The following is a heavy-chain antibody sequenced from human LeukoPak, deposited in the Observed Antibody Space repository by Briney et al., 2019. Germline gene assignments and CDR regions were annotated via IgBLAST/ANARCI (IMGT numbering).Heavy chain of an antibody. CDR2: IIPIFGTA. Sequence: GSSVKVFCKASGGTFSSYAISWVRQAPGQGLEWMGGIIPIFGTANYAQKFQGRVTITADESTSTAYMELSSLRSEDTAVYYCARGRAIVVVPAATTYYYYYMDVWGKGTTVTVSS. D-gene: IGHD2-2*01. CDR3: ARGRAIVVVPAATTYYYYYMDV. V-gene: IGHV1-69*01. J-gene: IGHJ6*03. CDR1: GGTFSSYA.